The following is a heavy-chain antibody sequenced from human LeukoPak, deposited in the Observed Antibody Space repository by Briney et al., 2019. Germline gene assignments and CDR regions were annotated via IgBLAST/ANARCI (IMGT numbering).Heavy chain of an antibody. CDR1: GGSISSYY. CDR3: ARDTISGFDY. Sequence: SETPSLTCTVSGGSISSYYWSWIRQPPGKGLEWIGYIYYSGSTNYNPSLKSRVTISVDTSKNQFSLKLSSVTAADTAVYYCARDTISGFDYWGQGTLVTVSS. D-gene: IGHD3-3*01. CDR2: IYYSGST. V-gene: IGHV4-59*01. J-gene: IGHJ4*02.